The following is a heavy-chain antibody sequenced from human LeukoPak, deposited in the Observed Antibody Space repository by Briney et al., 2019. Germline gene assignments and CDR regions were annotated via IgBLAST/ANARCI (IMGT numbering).Heavy chain of an antibody. CDR3: AIGKLTGQIDY. D-gene: IGHD1-20*01. V-gene: IGHV3-23*01. Sequence: GGSLRLSCAASGFTFSSHAMTWVRQAPGKGLEWVSVISGSGDNTYYADSVKGRFTISRDNSKNTLYPQMNSLRAEDTAVYYCAIGKLTGQIDYWGQGTLVNVSS. CDR2: ISGSGDNT. CDR1: GFTFSSHA. J-gene: IGHJ4*02.